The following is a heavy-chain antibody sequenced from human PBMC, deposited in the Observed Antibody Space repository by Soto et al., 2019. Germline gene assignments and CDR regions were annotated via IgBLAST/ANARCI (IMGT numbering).Heavy chain of an antibody. Sequence: SETLSLTCPFSGFSISSGGYYWSWIRQHPGKGLEWIGYIYYSGSTDYNPSLKSRLTISGDTSKNQFSLKLSSVTAADTAVYYFARRRVGSYGYYYYGMDVWGQGTTVTVSS. CDR3: ARRRVGSYGYYYYGMDV. D-gene: IGHD1-26*01. CDR1: GFSISSGGYY. V-gene: IGHV4-31*03. CDR2: IYYSGST. J-gene: IGHJ6*02.